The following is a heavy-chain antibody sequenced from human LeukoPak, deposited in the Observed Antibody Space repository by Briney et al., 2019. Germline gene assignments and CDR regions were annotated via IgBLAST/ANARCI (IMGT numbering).Heavy chain of an antibody. CDR2: IYYSGST. D-gene: IGHD2-2*01. V-gene: IGHV4-31*03. Sequence: PSQTLSLTCTVSGGSISSGGYYWSWIRQYPGKGLEWIGYIYYSGSTYYNPSLKSRVTISVDTSKNQFSLKLSSVTAADTAVYYCARSPVSSPTSHYFDYWGQGTLVTVSS. CDR3: ARSPVSSPTSHYFDY. J-gene: IGHJ4*02. CDR1: GGSISSGGYY.